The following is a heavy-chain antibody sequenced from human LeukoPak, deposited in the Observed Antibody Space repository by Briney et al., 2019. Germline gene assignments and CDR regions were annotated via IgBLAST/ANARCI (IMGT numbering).Heavy chain of an antibody. J-gene: IGHJ4*02. D-gene: IGHD1-7*01. CDR3: ASERKELPAFFDY. CDR2: IYYSGST. CDR1: GGSISSSSYY. V-gene: IGHV4-39*01. Sequence: PSETLSLTCTVSGGSISSSSYYWGWIRQPPGKGLEWIGSIYYSGSTYNNPSLNSRVTISVDMSKNQLSLKLSSVTAADTAVYHRASERKELPAFFDYWGQGTLVTVSS.